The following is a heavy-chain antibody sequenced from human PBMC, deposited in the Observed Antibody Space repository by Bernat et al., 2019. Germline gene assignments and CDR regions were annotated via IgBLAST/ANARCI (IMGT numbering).Heavy chain of an antibody. V-gene: IGHV1-69*06. J-gene: IGHJ2*01. CDR3: ARCIAARSVWYFDL. D-gene: IGHD6-6*01. CDR2: IIPIFGTA. Sequence: QVQLVQSGAEVKKPGSSVKVSCKASGGTFSSYAISWVRQAPGQGLEWMGGIIPIFGTANYAQKFQGRVTITADKSTSTAYMELSSLRSEDTAMYYCARCIAARSVWYFDLWGRGTRVTVSS. CDR1: GGTFSSYA.